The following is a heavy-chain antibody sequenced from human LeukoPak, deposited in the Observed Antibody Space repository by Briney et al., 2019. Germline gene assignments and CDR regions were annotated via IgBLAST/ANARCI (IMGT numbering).Heavy chain of an antibody. V-gene: IGHV1-2*02. CDR2: INPNSGGT. CDR3: ARDGIAAAGDPYYYYYYMDV. Sequence: ASVKVSCKASGYTFTGYYMHWVRQAPGQGLEWMGWINPNSGGTNYAQKFQGRVTMTRDTSISTAYMELSRLRSDDTAVYHCARDGIAAAGDPYYYYYYMDVWGKGTTVTVSS. CDR1: GYTFTGYY. D-gene: IGHD6-13*01. J-gene: IGHJ6*03.